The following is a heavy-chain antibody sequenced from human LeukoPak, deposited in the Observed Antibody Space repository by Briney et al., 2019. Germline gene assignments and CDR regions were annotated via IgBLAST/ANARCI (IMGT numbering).Heavy chain of an antibody. Sequence: PGGSLRLSCAASGFTFSSYSMNWVRQAPGKGLEWVSSISSSSSYIYYADSVKGRFTISRDNAKNSLYLQMNSLRAEDTAVYYCARGYSGSYYPPYYYYYGMDVWGQGTTVTVSS. CDR3: ARGYSGSYYPPYYYYYGMDV. J-gene: IGHJ6*02. D-gene: IGHD1-26*01. CDR2: ISSSSSYI. V-gene: IGHV3-21*01. CDR1: GFTFSSYS.